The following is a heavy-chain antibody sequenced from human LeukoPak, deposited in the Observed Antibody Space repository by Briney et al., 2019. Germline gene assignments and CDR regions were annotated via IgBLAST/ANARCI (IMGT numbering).Heavy chain of an antibody. CDR1: GFTLSSSW. Sequence: GGSLRLSCAGSGFTLSSSWMHWVRQAPGKGPVWVAHVSPDGNLANYADSVKGRFIISRYNAKNTLLLQMNSLRAEDTAVYYCARDRSCSPDHWGQGALVTVSS. V-gene: IGHV3-74*01. J-gene: IGHJ4*02. D-gene: IGHD6-19*01. CDR3: ARDRSCSPDH. CDR2: VSPDGNLA.